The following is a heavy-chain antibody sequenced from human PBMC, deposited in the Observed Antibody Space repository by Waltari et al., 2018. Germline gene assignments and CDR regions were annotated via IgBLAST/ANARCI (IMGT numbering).Heavy chain of an antibody. CDR2: INPNSGGT. J-gene: IGHJ6*02. D-gene: IGHD1-7*01. CDR1: GYTFTGYY. V-gene: IGHV1-2*02. CDR3: AYNWNYVNHHGMDV. Sequence: KASGYTFTGYYMHWVRQAPGQGLEWMGWINPNSGGTNYAQKFQGRVTMTRDTSISTAYMELSRLRSDDTAVYYCAYNWNYVNHHGMDVWGQGTTVTVSS.